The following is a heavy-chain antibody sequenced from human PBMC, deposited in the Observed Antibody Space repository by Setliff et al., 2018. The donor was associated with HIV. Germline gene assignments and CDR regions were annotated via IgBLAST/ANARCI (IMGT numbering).Heavy chain of an antibody. CDR3: ARSPGMFDY. J-gene: IGHJ4*02. V-gene: IGHV3-23*01. CDR2: ASPSGGTT. CDR1: DLAFSSYA. D-gene: IGHD1-1*01. Sequence: GSLRLSCQASDLAFSSYAMSWVRQAPGKGLEWVSIASPSGGTTYYADSVKGRFTVSRDNSKNTIDLQMHSLRAEDTAVYYCARSPGMFDYWGQGTPVTVSS.